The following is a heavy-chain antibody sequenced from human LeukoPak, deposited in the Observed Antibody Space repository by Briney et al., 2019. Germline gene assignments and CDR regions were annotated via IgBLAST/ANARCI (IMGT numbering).Heavy chain of an antibody. CDR2: IYYSGST. Sequence: SETLSLTCTVSGGSISSSSYYWGWIRQPPGKGLEWIGSIYYSGSTYYNPSLKSRVTISVDTSKNQFSLKLSSVTAADTAVYYCARQSKYYDILTGYYPSYFDYWGQGTLVTVSS. CDR3: ARQSKYYDILTGYYPSYFDY. V-gene: IGHV4-39*01. J-gene: IGHJ4*02. CDR1: GGSISSSSYY. D-gene: IGHD3-9*01.